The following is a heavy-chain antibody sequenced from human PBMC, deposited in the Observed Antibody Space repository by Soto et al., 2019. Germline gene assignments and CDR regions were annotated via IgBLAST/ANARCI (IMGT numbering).Heavy chain of an antibody. CDR2: ISGSGGST. Sequence: GGSQRVSCGAAGLKFVGYGRSWVRQTTGKGLEWVSAISGSGGSTYYADSVKGRFTISRDNSKNTLYLQMNSLRAEDTAVYYCAKDQGRHSSGWYNYWGQGTLVTVSS. CDR3: AKDQGRHSSGWYNY. V-gene: IGHV3-23*01. CDR1: GLKFVGYG. D-gene: IGHD6-19*01. J-gene: IGHJ4*02.